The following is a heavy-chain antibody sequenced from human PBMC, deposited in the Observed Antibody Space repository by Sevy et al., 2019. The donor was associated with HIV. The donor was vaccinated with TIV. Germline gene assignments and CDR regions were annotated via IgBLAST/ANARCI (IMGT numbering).Heavy chain of an antibody. CDR1: GYTFTGYY. Sequence: ASVKVSCKASGYTFTGYYMHWVRQAPGQGLEWMGWINPNSGGTNYAQKFQGRVTMTRDTSISTAHMELSRLRSDETAVRYCARAGITFGVVIVIDEFDYWGQGTLVTVSS. CDR2: INPNSGGT. V-gene: IGHV1-2*02. J-gene: IGHJ4*02. CDR3: ARAGITFGVVIVIDEFDY. D-gene: IGHD3-16*02.